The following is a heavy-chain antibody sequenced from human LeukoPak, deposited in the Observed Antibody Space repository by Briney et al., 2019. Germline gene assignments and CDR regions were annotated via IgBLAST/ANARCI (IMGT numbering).Heavy chain of an antibody. Sequence: SETLSLTCTVSGGSISGYYWSWIRQPPGKGLEWIGYIYYSGSTNYNPSLKSRVTISVDTSKNQFSLKLSSVTAADAAVYYCARGCSAGTPHNWFDPWGQGTLVTVSS. V-gene: IGHV4-59*01. CDR3: ARGCSAGTPHNWFDP. CDR2: IYYSGST. D-gene: IGHD6-13*01. J-gene: IGHJ5*02. CDR1: GGSISGYY.